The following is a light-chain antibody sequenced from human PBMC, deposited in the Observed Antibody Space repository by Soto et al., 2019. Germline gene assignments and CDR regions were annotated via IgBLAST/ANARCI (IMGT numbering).Light chain of an antibody. CDR2: DTS. CDR1: QSVASF. J-gene: IGKJ5*01. CDR3: QQRDNWPPLT. V-gene: IGKV3-11*01. Sequence: PGERATLSCRASQSVASFLVWYQQKPGQAPRLLIYDTSNRATGIQARFSSSGSGTDFTLTISSLEPEDFAVYYFQQRDNWPPLTFGQGTRLEIK.